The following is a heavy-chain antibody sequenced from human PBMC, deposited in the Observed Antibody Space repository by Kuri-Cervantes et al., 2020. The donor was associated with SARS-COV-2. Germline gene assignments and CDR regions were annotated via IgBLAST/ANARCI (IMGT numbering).Heavy chain of an antibody. CDR3: ARHRSGDRCYYYYMDV. CDR2: IYHSGST. CDR1: GYSSSSGYY. Sequence: LRVSCAVSGYSSSSGYYWDWIWQHPGKGLEWIGSIYHSGSTYYNPSLKSRVTISVDTSKNQFSLKLSSVTAADTAVYYCARHRSGDRCYYYYMDVWGKGTTVTVSS. V-gene: IGHV4-38-2*01. J-gene: IGHJ6*03. D-gene: IGHD7-27*01.